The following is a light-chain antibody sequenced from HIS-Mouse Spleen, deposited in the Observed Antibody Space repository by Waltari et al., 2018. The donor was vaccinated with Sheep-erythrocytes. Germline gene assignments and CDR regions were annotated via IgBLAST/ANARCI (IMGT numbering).Light chain of an antibody. CDR3: QQFNSYPFT. CDR2: DAS. J-gene: IGKJ3*01. CDR1: QGISSA. V-gene: IGKV1-13*02. Sequence: AIQLTQSPSSLSASAGDRVTITCRASQGISSALAWYQQKPGKAPKLLIYDASSLESGVPSRFSGSGSGTDFTLTISSLQPEDIATYYCQQFNSYPFTFGPGTKVDIK.